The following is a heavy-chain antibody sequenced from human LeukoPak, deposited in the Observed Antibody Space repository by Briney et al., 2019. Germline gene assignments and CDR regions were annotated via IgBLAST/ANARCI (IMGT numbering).Heavy chain of an antibody. D-gene: IGHD3-10*01. CDR2: IYYSGNT. Sequence: PSETLSLTCTVSGVSISSHDYYCNWIRQHPGKGLEWIGYIYYSGNTYYNPSLRSRVAISVDTSKNQFSLKLSSVTAADTAVYYCARTVLRWFGESTAFDPWGQGTLVTVSS. J-gene: IGHJ5*02. CDR1: GVSISSHDYY. CDR3: ARTVLRWFGESTAFDP. V-gene: IGHV4-30-4*08.